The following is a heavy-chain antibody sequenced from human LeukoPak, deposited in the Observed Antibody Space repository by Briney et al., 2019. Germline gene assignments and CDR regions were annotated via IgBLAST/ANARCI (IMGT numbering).Heavy chain of an antibody. D-gene: IGHD2-15*01. Sequence: GASVKVSCKASGYTFNTYGITWVRQAPGQGLEWMGWINPNSGGTNYAQKFQGRVTMTRDTSISTAYMELSRLRSDDTAVYYCARDLNPHTGYCSGGSCYSYYYYMDVWGKGTTVTISS. V-gene: IGHV1-2*02. CDR1: GYTFNTYG. J-gene: IGHJ6*03. CDR3: ARDLNPHTGYCSGGSCYSYYYYMDV. CDR2: INPNSGGT.